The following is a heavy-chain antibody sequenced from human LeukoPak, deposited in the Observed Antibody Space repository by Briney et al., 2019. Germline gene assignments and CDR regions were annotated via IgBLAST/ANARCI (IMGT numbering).Heavy chain of an antibody. D-gene: IGHD3-16*02. Sequence: GASVKVSCKASGGTFNTFAISWVRQAPGQGLEWMGRIIPMLGIGKNAQKFQARVTITADKSTSTGYMELSNLTSEDTAVYFCATDSHLGEFSLYAPFDYWGQGTLVTVSS. CDR1: GGTFNTFA. CDR3: ATDSHLGEFSLYAPFDY. CDR2: IIPMLGIG. J-gene: IGHJ4*02. V-gene: IGHV1-69*04.